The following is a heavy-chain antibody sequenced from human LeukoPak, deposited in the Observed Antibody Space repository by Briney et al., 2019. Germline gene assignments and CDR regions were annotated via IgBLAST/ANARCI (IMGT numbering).Heavy chain of an antibody. CDR2: IIPLFGTG. CDR1: GGTFSRHA. D-gene: IGHD4-11*01. CDR3: ARDATVTADGGAFDI. J-gene: IGHJ3*02. V-gene: IGHV1-69*01. Sequence: SAKVSCKASGGTFSRHAINWVRQAPGQGLEWMGGIIPLFGTGNYAQKFQGRVTITADESTSTAYMELSGLRSEDTAVYYCARDATVTADGGAFDIWGQGTMVTVSS.